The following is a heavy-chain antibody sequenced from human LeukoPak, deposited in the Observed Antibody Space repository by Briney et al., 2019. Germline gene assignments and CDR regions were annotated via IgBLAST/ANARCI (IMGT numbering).Heavy chain of an antibody. D-gene: IGHD3-10*01. Sequence: GGSLRLSCAASGFTFSSYGMHWVRQAPGKGLEWVAVISYDGSNKYYADSVKGRFTISRGNSKNTLYLQMNSLRAEDTAVYYCAKDKVVRGVKGYFDYWGQGTLVTVSS. V-gene: IGHV3-30*18. J-gene: IGHJ4*02. CDR1: GFTFSSYG. CDR3: AKDKVVRGVKGYFDY. CDR2: ISYDGSNK.